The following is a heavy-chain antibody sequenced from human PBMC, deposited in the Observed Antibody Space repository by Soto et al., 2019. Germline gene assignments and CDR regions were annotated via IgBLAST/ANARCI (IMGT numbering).Heavy chain of an antibody. CDR3: ARRGYGPGFPYYYGMDV. CDR2: IYYSGST. D-gene: IGHD3-10*01. J-gene: IGHJ6*02. Sequence: SETLSLTCTVSGGSISSYYWSWVRQPPGKGLEWIGYIYYSGSTNYNPSLKSRVTMSVDTPKNQFSLKLSSVTAADTAVYYCARRGYGPGFPYYYGMDVWGQGNTVTVSS. V-gene: IGHV4-59*01. CDR1: GGSISSYY.